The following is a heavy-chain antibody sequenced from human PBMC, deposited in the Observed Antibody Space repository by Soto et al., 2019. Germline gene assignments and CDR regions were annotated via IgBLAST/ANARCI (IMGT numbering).Heavy chain of an antibody. J-gene: IGHJ6*02. V-gene: IGHV4-31*03. D-gene: IGHD3-10*01. CDR3: ARDRSYYYGSGSYSNGMDV. Sequence: TLSLTSTVSGGSISSGGYYWSWIRQHPGKGLEWIGYIYYSGSTYYNPSLKSRVTISVDTSKNQFSLKLSSVTAADTAVYYCARDRSYYYGSGSYSNGMDVWGQGTTVTVSS. CDR1: GGSISSGGYY. CDR2: IYYSGST.